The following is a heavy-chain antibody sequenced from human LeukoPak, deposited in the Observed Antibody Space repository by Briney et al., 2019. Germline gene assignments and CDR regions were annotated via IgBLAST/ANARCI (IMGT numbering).Heavy chain of an antibody. Sequence: ASVKVSCKASGYTFTGYYMHWVRQAPGQRLEWMGWINPNSGGTNYAQKFQGRVTMTRDTSISTAYMELSRLRSDDTAVYYCASPTTVTSHDAFDIWGQGTMVTVSS. CDR1: GYTFTGYY. V-gene: IGHV1-2*02. J-gene: IGHJ3*02. CDR3: ASPTTVTSHDAFDI. D-gene: IGHD4-17*01. CDR2: INPNSGGT.